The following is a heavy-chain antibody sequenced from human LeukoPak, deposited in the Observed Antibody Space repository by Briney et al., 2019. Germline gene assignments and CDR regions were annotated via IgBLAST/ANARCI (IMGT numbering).Heavy chain of an antibody. CDR3: ARNYGQYSSSWYKGGDAFDI. V-gene: IGHV3-21*01. CDR2: ISSSSSYI. CDR1: GFTFSSYS. D-gene: IGHD6-13*01. J-gene: IGHJ3*02. Sequence: GGSLRLSCAASGFTFSSYSMNWVRQAPGKGLEWVSSISSSSSYIYYADSVKGRFTISRDNAKNSLYLQMNSLRAEDTAVYYCARNYGQYSSSWYKGGDAFDIWGQGTMVTVSS.